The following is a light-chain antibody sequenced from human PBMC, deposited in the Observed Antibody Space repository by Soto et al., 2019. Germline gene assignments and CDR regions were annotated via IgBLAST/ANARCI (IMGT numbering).Light chain of an antibody. CDR3: QQRSNWPLT. CDR2: DAS. V-gene: IGKV3-11*01. J-gene: IGKJ4*01. CDR1: QSVSSY. Sequence: EIVLTQSPATLSLSPGERATLSCRASQSVSSYLAWYQQKLGQAPRLLIYDASNRATGIPARFSGSGSGTDFTLTISSLEPEDFAVYYCQQRSNWPLTLGGGTKVDIK.